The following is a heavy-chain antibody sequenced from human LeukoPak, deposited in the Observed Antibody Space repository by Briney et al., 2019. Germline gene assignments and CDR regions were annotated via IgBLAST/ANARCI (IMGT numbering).Heavy chain of an antibody. CDR2: ISAYNGNT. D-gene: IGHD2-2*01. CDR1: GYTFSSYG. V-gene: IGHV1-18*01. Sequence: ASVNVSCKASGYTFSSYGISWVRQAPGQGLEWMGWISAYNGNTNYAQKLQGRVTMTTDTSTSTAYMELRSLRSDDTAVYYRARTEYQLLFHYYYYMDVWGKGTTVTVSS. CDR3: ARTEYQLLFHYYYYMDV. J-gene: IGHJ6*03.